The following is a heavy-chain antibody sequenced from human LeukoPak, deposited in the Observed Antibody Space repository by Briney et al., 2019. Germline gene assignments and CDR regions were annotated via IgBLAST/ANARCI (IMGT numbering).Heavy chain of an antibody. V-gene: IGHV4-31*11. CDR2: IYYSGST. D-gene: IGHD5-18*01. CDR1: GGSISSGGYY. J-gene: IGHJ4*02. Sequence: SQTLSLTCAVSGGSISSGGYYWSWIRQHPGKGLEWIGYIYYSGSTNYNPSLKSRVTISVDMSKNQFSLKLSSVTAADTAVYYCARGIGGYSYGLDYWGQGTLVTVSS. CDR3: ARGIGGYSYGLDY.